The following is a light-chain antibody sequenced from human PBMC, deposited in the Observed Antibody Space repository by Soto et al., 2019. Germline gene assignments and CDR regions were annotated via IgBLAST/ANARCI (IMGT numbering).Light chain of an antibody. V-gene: IGLV2-8*01. J-gene: IGLJ1*01. Sequence: QSALTQPPSASASPGQSVAISCTGTSSDVGGYNYVSWYQQHPGKAPKLMIYEDTLRPSGVPDRFSGSKSGNTASLTVSGLQADDEADYYCSAYAGSNNYVFGTGTKVTLL. CDR1: SSDVGGYNY. CDR2: EDT. CDR3: SAYAGSNNYV.